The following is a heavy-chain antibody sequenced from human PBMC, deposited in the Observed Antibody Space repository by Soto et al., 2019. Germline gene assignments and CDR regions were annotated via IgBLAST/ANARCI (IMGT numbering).Heavy chain of an antibody. D-gene: IGHD6-13*01. CDR3: ARDGSWYSSSWGGYYGMDV. CDR1: GFTFSSYS. J-gene: IGHJ6*02. Sequence: EVQLVESGGGLVKPGGSLRLSCAASGFTFSSYSMNWVRQAPGKGLEWVSSISSSSSYIYYADSVKGRFTISRDNAKNSLYLQMNSLRAEDTAVYYCARDGSWYSSSWGGYYGMDVWGQGTKVTVSS. CDR2: ISSSSSYI. V-gene: IGHV3-21*01.